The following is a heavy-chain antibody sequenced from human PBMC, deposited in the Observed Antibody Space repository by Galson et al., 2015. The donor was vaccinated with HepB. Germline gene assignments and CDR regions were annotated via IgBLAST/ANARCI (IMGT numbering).Heavy chain of an antibody. CDR1: GFTVNSNY. Sequence: SLRLSCAASGFTVNSNYMSWVRQAPGKGLEWVSAISSGGDTSSADSVKGRFAISRDNSKNTLFLLMSSLRAEDTAVYYCARVVVAGPKNYFDYWGQGTLVTVSS. D-gene: IGHD6-19*01. V-gene: IGHV3-66*01. J-gene: IGHJ4*02. CDR2: ISSGGDT. CDR3: ARVVVAGPKNYFDY.